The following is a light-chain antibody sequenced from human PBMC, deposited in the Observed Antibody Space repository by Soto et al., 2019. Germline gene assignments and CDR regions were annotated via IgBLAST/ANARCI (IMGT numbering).Light chain of an antibody. J-gene: IGKJ3*01. CDR3: QQLNNYSFT. V-gene: IGKV1-9*01. Sequence: DIQLTQSPSFLSASVGDRVTITCRASQGISSYLAWYQQKPGKAPKLLIYAASTLQSGVPSRFSGSGSGTEFTLPISSLQPEDFATYYCQQLNNYSFTFGPGTKVDI. CDR1: QGISSY. CDR2: AAS.